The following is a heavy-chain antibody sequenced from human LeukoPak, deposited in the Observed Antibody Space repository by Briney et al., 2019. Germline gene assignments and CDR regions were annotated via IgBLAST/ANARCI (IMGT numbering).Heavy chain of an antibody. V-gene: IGHV1-24*01. Sequence: GASVKVSCKVSGYTLTELSMHWVRQAPGKGLEWMGGFDPEDGETIYAQKFQGRVTMTEDTSTDTAYMELSSLRSEDTAVYYCARDLRFQDGYKGKLTLDYWGQGTLVTVSS. CDR1: GYTLTELS. D-gene: IGHD5-24*01. J-gene: IGHJ4*02. CDR3: ARDLRFQDGYKGKLTLDY. CDR2: FDPEDGET.